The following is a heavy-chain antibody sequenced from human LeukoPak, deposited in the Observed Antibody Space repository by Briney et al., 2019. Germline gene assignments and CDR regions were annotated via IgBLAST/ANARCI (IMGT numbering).Heavy chain of an antibody. D-gene: IGHD6-13*01. CDR1: GGSISSHY. J-gene: IGHJ6*03. V-gene: IGHV4-59*11. Sequence: SETLSLTCTVSGGSISSHYWSWIRQPPGKGLEWIGYIYYSGSTNYNPSLKSQVTISVDTSKNQFSLKLSSVTAADTAVYYCARGSSRHYYYYMDVWGKGTTVTVSS. CDR2: IYYSGST. CDR3: ARGSSRHYYYYMDV.